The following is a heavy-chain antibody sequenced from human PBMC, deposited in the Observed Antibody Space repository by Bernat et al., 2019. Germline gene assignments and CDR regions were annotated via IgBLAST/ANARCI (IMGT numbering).Heavy chain of an antibody. V-gene: IGHV4-39*01. CDR2: IYFSGST. CDR3: ARLYYDSSGYYWFDP. J-gene: IGHJ5*02. Sequence: QLQLQESGPGLVKPSETLSLTCTVSGGSISSSSYYWGWIRQPPGKGLEWIGSIYFSGSTYYNPSLKSRVNLSVDTSKNQFSLRLSSVTATDTAVYYCARLYYDSSGYYWFDPWGQGTLVTVSS. D-gene: IGHD3-22*01. CDR1: GGSISSSSYY.